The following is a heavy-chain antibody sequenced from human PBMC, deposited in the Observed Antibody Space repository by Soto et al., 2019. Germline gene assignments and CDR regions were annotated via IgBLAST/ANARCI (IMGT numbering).Heavy chain of an antibody. CDR2: IFPLTDIP. CDR1: GGTFRNYP. CDR3: ARGPLVVLNYFPS. Sequence: QVQLVQSGPEVKKPGSSVKVSCKASGGTFRNYPINWVRQAPGQGLEWMGSIFPLTDIPDYAQNFQARLTIXXEXPTSTAYMELNSLTSDDTAMYFCARGPLVVLNYFPSWGQGTLVTVSS. V-gene: IGHV1-69*02. J-gene: IGHJ4*02.